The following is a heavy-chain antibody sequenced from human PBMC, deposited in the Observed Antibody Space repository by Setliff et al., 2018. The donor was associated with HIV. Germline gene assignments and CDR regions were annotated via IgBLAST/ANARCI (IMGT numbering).Heavy chain of an antibody. CDR1: GYTFTDNY. CDR2: INSASGGT. Sequence: ASVKVSCKASGYTFTDNYIHWVRQAPGQGLEWMAWINSASGGTNYAQNFQGRVTVTRDTSFNTVYLEVNGLKSDDTAVYYCARDYIHVFDIWGQGTMVTVSS. V-gene: IGHV1-2*02. CDR3: ARDYIHVFDI. J-gene: IGHJ3*02.